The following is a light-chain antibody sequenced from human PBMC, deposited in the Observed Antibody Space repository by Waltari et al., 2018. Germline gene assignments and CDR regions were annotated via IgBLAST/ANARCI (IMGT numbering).Light chain of an antibody. CDR2: EAN. CDR3: CSYTGTATFLL. Sequence: QSALTQPASVSGSPGQSITISCTGTTSDIGAYNLISWYQQYPGRVPKLIIYEANKRPSWVSDRFSGSKSGNTASLTISWLLAEDEADYYCCSYTGTATFLLFGGGTKLTVL. V-gene: IGLV2-23*02. J-gene: IGLJ2*01. CDR1: TSDIGAYNL.